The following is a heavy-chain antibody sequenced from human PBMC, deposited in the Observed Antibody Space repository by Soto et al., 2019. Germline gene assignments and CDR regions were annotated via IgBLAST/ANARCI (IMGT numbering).Heavy chain of an antibody. J-gene: IGHJ4*02. Sequence: GASVKVSCKASGGALNTFGFSWVRQAPGQGLEWMGGIIPFFRTANYAQKFQDRVTITADESTSTVYMDLRSLRSEDTAKYYCARSPPMDSGDKYFYDFWGQGALVTVSS. D-gene: IGHD4-17*01. CDR1: GGALNTFG. CDR3: ARSPPMDSGDKYFYDF. V-gene: IGHV1-69*13. CDR2: IIPFFRTA.